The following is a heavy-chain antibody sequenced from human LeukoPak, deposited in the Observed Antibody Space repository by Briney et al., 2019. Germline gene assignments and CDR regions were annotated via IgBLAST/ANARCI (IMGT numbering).Heavy chain of an antibody. J-gene: IGHJ4*02. Sequence: LSLTCAVYGGSFSGYYWSWIRQPPGKGLEWVSYISSSSSTIYYADSVKGRFTISRDNAKNSLYLQMNSLRAEDTAVYYCARDEALGGSWTALPDYWGQGTLVTVSS. CDR2: ISSSSSTI. V-gene: IGHV3-11*04. CDR1: GGSFSGYY. D-gene: IGHD2-15*01. CDR3: ARDEALGGSWTALPDY.